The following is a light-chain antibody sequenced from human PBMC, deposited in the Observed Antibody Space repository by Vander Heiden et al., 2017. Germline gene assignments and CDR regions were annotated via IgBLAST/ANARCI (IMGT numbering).Light chain of an antibody. CDR2: DVT. J-gene: IGLJ2*01. CDR3: SSYTSSSALVV. V-gene: IGLV2-14*03. CDR1: SSDVGAYNY. Sequence: QSALTQPASVSGSPGQSITISCTGTSSDVGAYNYVSWYQQHQAKAPKLMIYDVTNRPSGVSNRFSGSKSGNTASLTISGLQAEDEGDYYCSSYTSSSALVVFGGGTKLTVL.